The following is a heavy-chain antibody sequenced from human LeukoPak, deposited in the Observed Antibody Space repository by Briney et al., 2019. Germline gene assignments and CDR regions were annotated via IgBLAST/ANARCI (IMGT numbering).Heavy chain of an antibody. CDR1: GYSFTSYW. V-gene: IGHV5-51*01. CDR2: IYPGDSDT. J-gene: IGHJ5*02. Sequence: GESLKISCKGSGYSFTSYWISWVRQMPGKGLEWMGIIYPGDSDTRYSPSFQGQVTISADKSISTAYLQWSSLKASDTAMYYCARSGGPEDIVVNWFDPWGQGTLVTVSS. CDR3: ARSGGPEDIVVNWFDP. D-gene: IGHD2-2*01.